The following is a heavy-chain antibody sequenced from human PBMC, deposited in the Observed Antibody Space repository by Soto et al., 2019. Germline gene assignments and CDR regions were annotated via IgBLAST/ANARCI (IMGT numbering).Heavy chain of an antibody. J-gene: IGHJ5*02. CDR3: AKSDWFDP. Sequence: EVQLVESGGGLVQPGGSLRLSCAASGFTFSVYWMHWVRQAPGKGLMWVSRIKGDGTVTSYADSVKGRFTISRDNAKNTLYLQMNSLRAEDTAVYYCAKSDWFDPWGQGTRVTVSS. CDR2: IKGDGTVT. V-gene: IGHV3-74*01. CDR1: GFTFSVYW.